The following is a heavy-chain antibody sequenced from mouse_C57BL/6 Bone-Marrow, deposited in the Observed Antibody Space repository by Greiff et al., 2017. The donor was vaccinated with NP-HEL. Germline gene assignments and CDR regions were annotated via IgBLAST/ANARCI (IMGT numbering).Heavy chain of an antibody. CDR2: IDPSDSYT. D-gene: IGHD1-1*01. CDR1: GYTFTSYW. Sequence: QVQLQQSGAELVMPGASVKLSCKASGYTFTSYWMHWVKQRPGQGLEWIGEIDPSDSYTNYNQKFKGKSTLTVDKSSSTAYMQLSSLTSEDSAVYYGARDYYGSSYVSHWYFDVWGTGTTVTVSS. V-gene: IGHV1-69*01. J-gene: IGHJ1*03. CDR3: ARDYYGSSYVSHWYFDV.